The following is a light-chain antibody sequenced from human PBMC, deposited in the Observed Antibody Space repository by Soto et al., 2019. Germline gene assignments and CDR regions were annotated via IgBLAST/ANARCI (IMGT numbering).Light chain of an antibody. Sequence: EIVLTQSPGTLSLSPGERATLSCRASQSVSSSFLAWYQQKPGQTPRLLIYGASNRATGIPDRFSGSGSGTDFTLTISRLGPEDFAVYYCQQYGTSPYTFGQGTKLEIK. CDR1: QSVSSSF. CDR3: QQYGTSPYT. J-gene: IGKJ2*01. CDR2: GAS. V-gene: IGKV3-20*01.